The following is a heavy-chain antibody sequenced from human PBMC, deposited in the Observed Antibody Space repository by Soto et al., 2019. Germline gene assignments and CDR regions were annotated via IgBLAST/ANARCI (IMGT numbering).Heavy chain of an antibody. CDR1: GYTLTELS. V-gene: IGHV1-24*01. CDR2: FDPEDGET. D-gene: IGHD4-17*01. CDR3: ATDYGDYKYFDY. Sequence: GASVKVSCKVSGYTLTELSMHWVRQAPGKGLEWMGGFDPEDGETIYAQKFQGRVTMTEDTSTDTAYMELSSLRSEDTAVYYCATDYGDYKYFDYWGQGTLVTVSS. J-gene: IGHJ4*02.